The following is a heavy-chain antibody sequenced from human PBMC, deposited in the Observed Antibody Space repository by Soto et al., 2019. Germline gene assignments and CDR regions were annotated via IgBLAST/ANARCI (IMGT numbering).Heavy chain of an antibody. V-gene: IGHV1-18*01. D-gene: IGHD3-22*01. CDR3: ARELNTASRAYYPFAY. J-gene: IGHJ4*02. CDR2: VGTNNDNT. Sequence: ASVKVSCKTSGYTFTAYGLAWLRQAPGQRPEWMGWVGTNNDNTNYAEKFQGRVTMTTDTSTATTYMELRSLRSDDTAVYYCARELNTASRAYYPFAYWGQGTLVIVSS. CDR1: GYTFTAYG.